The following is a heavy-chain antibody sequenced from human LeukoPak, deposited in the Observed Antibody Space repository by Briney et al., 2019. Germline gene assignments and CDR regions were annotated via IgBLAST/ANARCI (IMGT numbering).Heavy chain of an antibody. J-gene: IGHJ6*03. V-gene: IGHV3-48*01. CDR1: GFTFSAYS. CDR2: ITSGTSNM. Sequence: GGSLRLSCAASGFTFSAYSMNWVRQAPGKGLEWVSYITSGTSNMYYADSVKGRFTISRDNAKNSLYLQMNSLRAEDTGVYYCARVRGSYYMYVWGKGTTVTVSS. CDR3: ARVRGSYYMYV.